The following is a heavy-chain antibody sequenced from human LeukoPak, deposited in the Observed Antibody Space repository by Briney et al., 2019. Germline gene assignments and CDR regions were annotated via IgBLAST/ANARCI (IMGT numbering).Heavy chain of an antibody. CDR2: ISNSGHNV. CDR3: ARDQGKYSHGQLDY. D-gene: IGHD5-18*01. J-gene: IGHJ4*02. Sequence: GGSLRLSCAASGFTFSSYEITWLRQAPGKGLEYISYISNSGHNVYYADSVKGRFTISRDNAKSSLYLQVDSLRAEDTAVYYCARDQGKYSHGQLDYWGQGILVTVSA. CDR1: GFTFSSYE. V-gene: IGHV3-48*03.